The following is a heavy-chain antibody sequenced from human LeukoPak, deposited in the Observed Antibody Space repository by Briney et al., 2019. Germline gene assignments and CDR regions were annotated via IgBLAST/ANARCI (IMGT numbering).Heavy chain of an antibody. D-gene: IGHD6-19*01. Sequence: PGGSLRLSCAASGFTFSDYYMSWIRQAPGKGLEWVSYISSSSSYTNYADSVKGRFTISRDNAKNSLYLQINSLRAEDTAVYYCARSAYAPYSSGWYSIWGQGTMVTVSS. V-gene: IGHV3-11*06. CDR3: ARSAYAPYSSGWYSI. CDR2: ISSSSSYT. J-gene: IGHJ3*02. CDR1: GFTFSDYY.